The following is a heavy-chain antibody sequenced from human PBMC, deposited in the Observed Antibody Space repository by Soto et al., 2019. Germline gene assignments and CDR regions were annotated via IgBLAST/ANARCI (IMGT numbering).Heavy chain of an antibody. V-gene: IGHV3-33*01. CDR2: IWYDGSNK. CDR1: GFTFSSYG. D-gene: IGHD6-19*01. J-gene: IGHJ4*02. CDR3: AREAVAWPLDY. Sequence: PGGSLRLSCAASGFTFSSYGMHWVRQAPGKGLEWVAVIWYDGSNKYYADSVKGRFTISRDNSKNTLYLQMNSLRAEDTAVYYCAREAVAWPLDYWGQGTLVTVSS.